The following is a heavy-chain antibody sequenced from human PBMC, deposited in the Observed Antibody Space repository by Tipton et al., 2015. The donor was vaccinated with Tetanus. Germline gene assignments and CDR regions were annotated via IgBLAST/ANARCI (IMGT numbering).Heavy chain of an antibody. CDR3: ARVRFPGIAVAGISRFFDNWFDP. V-gene: IGHV5-51*01. CDR2: IYPGDSDT. Sequence: EVQLVQSGAEVKKPGESLKISCKGSGYSFTSYWIGWVRQMPGTGLEWMGIIYPGDSDTRYSTSFQGQVPISADKSISTAYLQWSSLKASDTAMYYCARVRFPGIAVAGISRFFDNWFDPWGQGTLVTVSS. D-gene: IGHD6-19*01. CDR1: GYSFTSYW. J-gene: IGHJ5*02.